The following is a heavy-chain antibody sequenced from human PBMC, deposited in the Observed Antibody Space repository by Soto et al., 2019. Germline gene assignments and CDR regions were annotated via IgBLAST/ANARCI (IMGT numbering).Heavy chain of an antibody. CDR2: ISSSSSTI. Sequence: EVQLVESGGGWVQPGGSLRLSCAASGFTFSSYSMNWVRQAPGKGREWVSYISSSSSTIYYADSVKGRFTISRDNAKNSLYLQMNSLRDEDTAVYYCASGGGLVVSYYYYGMDVWGQGTTVTVSS. J-gene: IGHJ6*02. CDR1: GFTFSSYS. V-gene: IGHV3-48*02. D-gene: IGHD2-15*01. CDR3: ASGGGLVVSYYYYGMDV.